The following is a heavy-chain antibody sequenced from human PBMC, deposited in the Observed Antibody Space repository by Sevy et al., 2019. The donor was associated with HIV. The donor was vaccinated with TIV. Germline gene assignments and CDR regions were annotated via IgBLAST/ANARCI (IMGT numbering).Heavy chain of an antibody. V-gene: IGHV3-30*02. CDR3: AKVPSGGTTLYYYYYMDV. CDR2: IRYDGSNK. CDR1: GFTFSSYG. J-gene: IGHJ6*03. D-gene: IGHD1-7*01. Sequence: GGFLRLSCAASGFTFSSYGMHWVRQAPGKGLERVAFIRYDGSNKYYADSVKGRFTISRDNSKNTLYLQMNSLRAEDTAVYYCAKVPSGGTTLYYYYYMDVWGKGTTVRVSS.